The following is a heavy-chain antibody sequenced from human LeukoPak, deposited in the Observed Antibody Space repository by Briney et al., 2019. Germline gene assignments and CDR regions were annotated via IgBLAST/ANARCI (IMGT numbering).Heavy chain of an antibody. J-gene: IGHJ4*02. Sequence: GGSLRLSCAASGFTFSSYGMHWVRQAPGKGLEWVAFIRYDVSNKYYADSVKGRFTISRDNSKNTLYLQMNSLRAEDTAVYYCARGEGGYSYGRYYYDSSGYYYFDYWGQGTLVTVSS. CDR2: IRYDVSNK. CDR1: GFTFSSYG. CDR3: ARGEGGYSYGRYYYDSSGYYYFDY. D-gene: IGHD3-22*01. V-gene: IGHV3-30*02.